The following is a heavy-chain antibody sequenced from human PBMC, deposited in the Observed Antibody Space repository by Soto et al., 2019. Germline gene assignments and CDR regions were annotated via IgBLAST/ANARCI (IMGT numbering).Heavy chain of an antibody. J-gene: IGHJ6*02. Sequence: QVQLVESRGGVVQPGRSLRLSCAASGFTFSSYGMHWVRQAPGKGLEWVAVISYDGSNKYYADSVKGRFTISRDNSKNTLYLQMNSLRAEDTAVYYCAKDEGDIVVVVAATLSYGMDVWGQGTTVTVSS. CDR3: AKDEGDIVVVVAATLSYGMDV. V-gene: IGHV3-30*18. D-gene: IGHD2-15*01. CDR1: GFTFSSYG. CDR2: ISYDGSNK.